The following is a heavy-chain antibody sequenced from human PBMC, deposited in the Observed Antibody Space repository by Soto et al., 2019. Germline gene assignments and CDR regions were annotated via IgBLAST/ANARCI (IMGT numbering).Heavy chain of an antibody. Sequence: EVQLVESGGGLVQPGGSLRLSCAASGFTFSDHYMDWVRQAPGKGLEWVGRTRNKANSYTTEYAASVKGRFTISRDDSKHSLYLQMTSLKTEDTAVYYCARLMAGKTFDYWGQGTLVTVSS. CDR3: ARLMAGKTFDY. D-gene: IGHD6-19*01. J-gene: IGHJ4*02. V-gene: IGHV3-72*01. CDR1: GFTFSDHY. CDR2: TRNKANSYTT.